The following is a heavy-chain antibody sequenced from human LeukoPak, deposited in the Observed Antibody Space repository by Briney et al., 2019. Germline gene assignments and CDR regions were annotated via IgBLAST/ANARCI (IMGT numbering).Heavy chain of an antibody. CDR3: ARRGSNYCDSSDYLSFDY. J-gene: IGHJ4*02. CDR1: GYTFTSYD. D-gene: IGHD3-22*01. V-gene: IGHV1-8*01. CDR2: MNPNSGNT. Sequence: ASVKVSCKASGYTFTSYDINWVRQATGQGLEWMGWMNPNSGNTGYAQKFQGRVTMTRNTSISTAYMELSSLRSEDTAVYYCARRGSNYCDSSDYLSFDYWGQGTLVTVSS.